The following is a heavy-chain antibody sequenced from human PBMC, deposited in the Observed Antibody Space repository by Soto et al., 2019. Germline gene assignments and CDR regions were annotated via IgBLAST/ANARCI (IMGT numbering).Heavy chain of an antibody. D-gene: IGHD3-10*01. V-gene: IGHV1-18*01. Sequence: ASVKVSCKTSGYTFTDHGIDWVRQAPGQGLDWVGWVSSYNGNTNYAYNLKDRVIMTTDASTSTAYMELRGLRSDDTAVYYCAREVEGSYSPADFWGQGTPVTVYS. CDR3: AREVEGSYSPADF. CDR1: GYTFTDHG. J-gene: IGHJ4*02. CDR2: VSSYNGNT.